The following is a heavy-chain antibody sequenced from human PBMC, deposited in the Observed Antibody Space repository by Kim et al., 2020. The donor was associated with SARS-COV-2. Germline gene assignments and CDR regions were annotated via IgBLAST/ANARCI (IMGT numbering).Heavy chain of an antibody. CDR3: ARYEYCSSTSCIPWGMDV. Sequence: GGSLRLSCAASGFTVSSNYMSWVRQAPGKGLEWVSVIYSGGSTYYADSVKGRFTISRDNSKNTLYLQMNSLRAEDTAVYYCARYEYCSSTSCIPWGMDVWGQGTTVTVSS. V-gene: IGHV3-53*01. J-gene: IGHJ6*02. CDR1: GFTVSSNY. D-gene: IGHD2-2*01. CDR2: IYSGGST.